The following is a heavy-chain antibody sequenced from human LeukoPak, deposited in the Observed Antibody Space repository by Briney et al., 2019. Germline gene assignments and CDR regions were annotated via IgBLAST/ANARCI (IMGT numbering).Heavy chain of an antibody. CDR2: ISGTGSST. V-gene: IGHV3-23*01. CDR3: ARVRAGYNI. CDR1: GFTFSSYA. D-gene: IGHD5-24*01. Sequence: GGSLRLSCAASGFTFSSYAMSWVRQAPGKGLEWVSAISGTGSSTYSADSVKGRFTISRDNAKNSLYLQMNSLRAEDTAVYYCARVRAGYNIWGQGTLVTVSS. J-gene: IGHJ4*02.